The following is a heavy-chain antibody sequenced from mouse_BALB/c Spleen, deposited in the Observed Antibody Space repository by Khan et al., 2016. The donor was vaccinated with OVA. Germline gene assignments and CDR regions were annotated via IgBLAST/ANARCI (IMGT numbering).Heavy chain of an antibody. CDR1: GDSITSGY. Sequence: VQLKQSGPSLVKPSQTLSLTCSVTGDSITSGYWTWIRKFPGNKLEYMGYMIYSGDTYYNPSLISRISITRHTSKNQYYLQLKSVTTEDTATYYCARSTYRYAFAYWGQGTLVTVSA. V-gene: IGHV3-8*02. CDR2: MIYSGDT. J-gene: IGHJ3*01. CDR3: ARSTYRYAFAY. D-gene: IGHD2-14*01.